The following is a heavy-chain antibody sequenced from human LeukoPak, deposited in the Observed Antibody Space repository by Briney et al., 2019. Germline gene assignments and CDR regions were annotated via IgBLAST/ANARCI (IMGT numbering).Heavy chain of an antibody. Sequence: PSETLSLTCTVSGGSIRSDYWSWIRQPPGKGLEWIGYTHYSGSPNYNPSLTSRVTISVDTSKNQFSLKLSSVTAADTAVYYCARGGWFYMDVWGKGTTVTISS. CDR1: GGSIRSDY. CDR3: ARGGWFYMDV. D-gene: IGHD3-10*01. CDR2: THYSGSP. V-gene: IGHV4-59*01. J-gene: IGHJ6*03.